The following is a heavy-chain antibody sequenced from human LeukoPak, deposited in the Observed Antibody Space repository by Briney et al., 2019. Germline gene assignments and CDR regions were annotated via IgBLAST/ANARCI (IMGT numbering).Heavy chain of an antibody. Sequence: GGSLRLSCAASGFTFSSYGMHWVRQAPGKGLVWVSRINTDGSRTDYADSVRGRFTISRDNAKNTLSLQMNSLTAEDTAVYYCVRSMSGRNDFWGQGTLVTVSS. CDR2: INTDGSRT. V-gene: IGHV3-74*01. J-gene: IGHJ4*02. CDR3: VRSMSGRNDF. D-gene: IGHD3-3*01. CDR1: GFTFSSYG.